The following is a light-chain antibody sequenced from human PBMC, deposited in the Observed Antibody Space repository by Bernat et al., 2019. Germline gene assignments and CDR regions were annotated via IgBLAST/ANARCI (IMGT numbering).Light chain of an antibody. Sequence: DIQMTQSQSSLSASVGDRVTITCRASQSISSYLNWYQQKPGKAPELLMYAASSLQSGVPSRFSGSGSGTDFTLTISSLQPEDFATYYCQQSYSTPAFGQGTKLEIK. CDR1: QSISSY. V-gene: IGKV1-39*01. CDR3: QQSYSTPA. CDR2: AAS. J-gene: IGKJ2*01.